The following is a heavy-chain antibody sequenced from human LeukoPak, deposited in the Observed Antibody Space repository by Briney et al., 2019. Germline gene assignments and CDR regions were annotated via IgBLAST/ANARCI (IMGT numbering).Heavy chain of an antibody. CDR1: GFTFSSYV. CDR2: ISGSGDTT. CDR3: AKAGSKWYRGNDCTY. J-gene: IGHJ4*02. D-gene: IGHD1-1*01. V-gene: IGHV3-23*01. Sequence: SGGSLRLSCAASGFTFSSYVMTWVRQAPGKGLEWVSRISGSGDTTYYADSVKGHFTIFRDNSKSMLYLQMNSVRAEDTAVYYCAKAGSKWYRGNDCTYWGQGALVTVSS.